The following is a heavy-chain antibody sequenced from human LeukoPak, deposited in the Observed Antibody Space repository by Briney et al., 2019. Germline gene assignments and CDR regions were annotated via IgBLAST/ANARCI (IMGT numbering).Heavy chain of an antibody. D-gene: IGHD6-19*01. CDR1: GFTFSNYA. Sequence: SGGSLRLSCAASGFTFSNYAMHWVRQAPGKGLEWVAVISYDGSNKYYADSVKGRFIISRDNSKNTLFLQMNSLRAEDTGVYYCAKLAQQWLVFFAMDVWGQGTTVTVSS. J-gene: IGHJ6*02. V-gene: IGHV3-30*18. CDR3: AKLAQQWLVFFAMDV. CDR2: ISYDGSNK.